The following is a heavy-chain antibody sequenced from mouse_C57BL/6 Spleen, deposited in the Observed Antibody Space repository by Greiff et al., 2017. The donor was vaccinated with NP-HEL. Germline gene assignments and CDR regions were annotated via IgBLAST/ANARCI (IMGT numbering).Heavy chain of an antibody. V-gene: IGHV8-12*01. CDR2: IYWDDDK. Sequence: QVTLKVSGPGILQSSQTLSLTCSFSGFSLSTSGMGVSWIRQPSGKGLAWLAHIYWDDDKRYNPSLKSRLTLSKDTSRNQVFLKITSVDTADTATYYCARRGGLYGSRRDYFDYWGQGTTLTVSS. CDR3: ARRGGLYGSRRDYFDY. CDR1: GFSLSTSGMG. D-gene: IGHD1-1*01. J-gene: IGHJ2*01.